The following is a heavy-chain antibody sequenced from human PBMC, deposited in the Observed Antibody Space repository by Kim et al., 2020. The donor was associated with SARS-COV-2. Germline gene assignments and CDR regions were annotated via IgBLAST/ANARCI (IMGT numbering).Heavy chain of an antibody. D-gene: IGHD3-3*01. Sequence: GGSLRLSCAASGFTFSSYSMNWVRQAPGKGLEWVSSISSSSSYIYYADSVKGRFTISRDNAKNSLYLQMNSLRAEDTAVYYCARVRGYDFWSGPIAAAGSMDVWGQGTTVTVSS. V-gene: IGHV3-21*01. J-gene: IGHJ6*02. CDR3: ARVRGYDFWSGPIAAAGSMDV. CDR2: ISSSSSYI. CDR1: GFTFSSYS.